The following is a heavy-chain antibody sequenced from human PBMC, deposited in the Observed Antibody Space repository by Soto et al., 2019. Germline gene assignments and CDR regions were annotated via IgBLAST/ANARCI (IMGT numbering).Heavy chain of an antibody. J-gene: IGHJ6*02. CDR3: ARDLSGGNFYYHGLDV. D-gene: IGHD1-26*01. Sequence: EVQLVESGGGLVKPGASLRLSCAVSGFTFSDFDMTWVRQAPGKGLEWVSSITSNSVYVYYADSLKGRFTISRDNAKSSLYLQMNSLRADDTAVYYCARDLSGGNFYYHGLDVWGQGTTVTVSS. V-gene: IGHV3-21*01. CDR2: ITSNSVYV. CDR1: GFTFSDFD.